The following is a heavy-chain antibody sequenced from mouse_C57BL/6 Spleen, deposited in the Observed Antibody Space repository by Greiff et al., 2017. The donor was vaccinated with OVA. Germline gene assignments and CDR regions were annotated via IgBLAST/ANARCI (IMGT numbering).Heavy chain of an antibody. CDR1: GYTFTSYW. CDR3: ARGYDGYEDY. J-gene: IGHJ2*01. Sequence: QVHVKQPGAELVKPGASVKMSCKASGYTFTSYWITWVKQRPGQGLEWIGDIYPGSGSTNYNEKFKSKATLTVDKSSSTAYMQLSSLTSEDSAVDYCARGYDGYEDYWGQGTTLTVSS. D-gene: IGHD2-2*01. CDR2: IYPGSGST. V-gene: IGHV1-55*01.